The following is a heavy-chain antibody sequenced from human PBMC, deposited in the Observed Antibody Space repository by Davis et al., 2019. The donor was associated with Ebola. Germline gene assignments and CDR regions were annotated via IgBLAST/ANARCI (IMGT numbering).Heavy chain of an antibody. J-gene: IGHJ6*02. CDR3: AKYLLGTTAYGMDV. CDR1: GFTFRNWG. Sequence: GESLKISCAASGFTFRNWGMTWVRQAPGKGLECVAAISMSGGSTDYADSVKGRFTISRDNSKNMLYLQMNSLRVEDTALYYCAKYLLGTTAYGMDVWGQGTTVTVSS. V-gene: IGHV3-23*01. CDR2: ISMSGGST. D-gene: IGHD4-17*01.